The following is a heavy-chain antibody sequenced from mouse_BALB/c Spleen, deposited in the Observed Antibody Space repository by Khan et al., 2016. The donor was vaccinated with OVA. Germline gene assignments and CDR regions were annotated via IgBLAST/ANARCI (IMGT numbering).Heavy chain of an antibody. Sequence: VQLKQSGADFVKPGASVKLSCTASGFNIKDTYMHWINQRPQQGLVWIGRIDPAHGDVKYDPKFQDKATLAADASSNTAYLQLSSLTSEDTAVYYCIRGAYAGLFAYWGQGTLVTVSA. CDR3: IRGAYAGLFAY. V-gene: IGHV14-3*02. D-gene: IGHD1-1*01. CDR1: GFNIKDTY. J-gene: IGHJ3*01. CDR2: IDPAHGDV.